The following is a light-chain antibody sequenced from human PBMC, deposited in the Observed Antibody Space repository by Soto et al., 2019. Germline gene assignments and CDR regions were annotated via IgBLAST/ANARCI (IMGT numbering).Light chain of an antibody. Sequence: IQMTQSPSSLSASVGDRVSITCRASQGIRNDLGWYQQKPGKAPKLMIYAASSLQSGVPSRFSGSGSGTDFTLTISSLQPEDFPTYYCEQSYSDPITFGTWTKVDI. CDR2: AAS. V-gene: IGKV1-6*01. CDR3: EQSYSDPIT. CDR1: QGIRND. J-gene: IGKJ3*01.